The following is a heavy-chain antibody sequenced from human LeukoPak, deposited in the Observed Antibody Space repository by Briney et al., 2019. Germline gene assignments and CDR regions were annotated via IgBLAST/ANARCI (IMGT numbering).Heavy chain of an antibody. CDR3: ARGGYIAARIGGAFDI. V-gene: IGHV4-39*01. D-gene: IGHD6-6*01. CDR2: IYYSGST. Sequence: SETLSLTCTVSGGSISSSSYYWGWIRQPPGKGLEWIGSIYYSGSTYYNPSLKSRVTISVDTSKNQFSLKLSSVTAADTAVYYCARGGYIAARIGGAFDIWGQGTMVTVSS. J-gene: IGHJ3*02. CDR1: GGSISSSSYY.